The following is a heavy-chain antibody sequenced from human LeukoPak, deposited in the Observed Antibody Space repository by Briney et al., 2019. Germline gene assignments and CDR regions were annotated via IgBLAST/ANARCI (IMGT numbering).Heavy chain of an antibody. D-gene: IGHD5-18*01. CDR3: AKEAGYNYAPLDY. J-gene: IGHJ4*02. CDR1: GFTFSAYG. CDR2: VSADGSVK. V-gene: IGHV3-30*18. Sequence: PGGSLRLSCAASGFTFSAYGINWVRQAPGKGLEWVAVVSADGSVKHYADSVKGRFTGSRDNSRNRLHLQINSLRVEDTAVYYCAKEAGYNYAPLDYWGQGTLVTVTS.